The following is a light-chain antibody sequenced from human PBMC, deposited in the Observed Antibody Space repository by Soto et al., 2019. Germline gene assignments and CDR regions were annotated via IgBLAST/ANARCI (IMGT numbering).Light chain of an antibody. Sequence: QSALTQPASVSGSPGQSITISCTGTSSDVGGYKYVSWYQQHPDKAPKLIIFEVSNRPSGISSRFSGSKSGNTASLTISGLLDEDEADYYCASYTSSSTSVVFGRGTKLTVL. CDR1: SSDVGGYKY. V-gene: IGLV2-14*01. CDR3: ASYTSSSTSVV. CDR2: EVS. J-gene: IGLJ2*01.